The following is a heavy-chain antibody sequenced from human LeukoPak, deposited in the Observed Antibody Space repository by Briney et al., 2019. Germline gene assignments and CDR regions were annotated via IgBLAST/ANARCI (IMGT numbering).Heavy chain of an antibody. CDR3: AKDRDSYDSSGYYYESAEYFQH. V-gene: IGHV3-23*01. J-gene: IGHJ1*01. CDR2: ISGSGGST. Sequence: GSLRLSCAASGFTFSSYEMNWVRQAPGKGLEWVSIISGSGGSTYYADSVKGRFTISRDNSKNTLYLHMNSLRAEDTAVYYCAKDRDSYDSSGYYYESAEYFQHWGQGTLVTVSS. CDR1: GFTFSSYE. D-gene: IGHD3-22*01.